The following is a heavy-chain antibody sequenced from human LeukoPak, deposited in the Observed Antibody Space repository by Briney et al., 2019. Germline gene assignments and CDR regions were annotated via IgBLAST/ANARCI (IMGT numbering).Heavy chain of an antibody. CDR3: ARGHPDYDSSGYYCCYFDY. J-gene: IGHJ4*02. CDR2: IIPIFGTV. V-gene: IGHV1-69*05. D-gene: IGHD3-22*01. Sequence: SSVKVSCKASGGTFSSYAISWVRQAPGQGLEWMGGIIPIFGTVNYAQKFQGRVTITTDESTSTAYMELSSLRSEDTAVYYCARGHPDYDSSGYYCCYFDYWGQGTLVTVSS. CDR1: GGTFSSYA.